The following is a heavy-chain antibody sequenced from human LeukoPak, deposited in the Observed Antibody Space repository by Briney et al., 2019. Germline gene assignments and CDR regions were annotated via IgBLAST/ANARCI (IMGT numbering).Heavy chain of an antibody. CDR3: ARGILEWLLPYYFDY. V-gene: IGHV3-21*05. J-gene: IGHJ4*02. D-gene: IGHD3-3*01. CDR2: ISSSSSYI. Sequence: GGSVRLSCAASGFTFTSYSMNWVRQAPGKGLEWVSYISSSSSYIYYADSVKGRFTISRDNAKNSLYLQMNSLRAEDTAVYYCARGILEWLLPYYFDYWGQGTLVTVSS. CDR1: GFTFTSYS.